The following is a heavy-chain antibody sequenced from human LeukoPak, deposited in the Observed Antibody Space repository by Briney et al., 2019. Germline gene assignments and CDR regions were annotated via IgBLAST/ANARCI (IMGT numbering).Heavy chain of an antibody. CDR1: GFTFSSYG. D-gene: IGHD2-15*01. CDR2: IRYDGSNK. Sequence: GGSLRLSCAASGFTFSSYGMHWVRQAPGKGLEWVAFIRYDGSNKYYADSVKGRFTISRDNSKNTLYLQMNSLKTEDTAVYYCTTWRYCSGGSCYSGWLDPWGQGTLVTVSS. CDR3: TTWRYCSGGSCYSGWLDP. V-gene: IGHV3-30*02. J-gene: IGHJ5*02.